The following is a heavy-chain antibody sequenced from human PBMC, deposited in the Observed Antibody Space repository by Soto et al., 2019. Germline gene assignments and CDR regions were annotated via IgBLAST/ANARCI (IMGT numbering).Heavy chain of an antibody. J-gene: IGHJ6*02. V-gene: IGHV1-2*04. CDR1: GYTFTGYY. Sequence: QVQLVQSGAEVKKPGASVKVSCKASGYTFTGYYMHWVRQAPGQGLEWMGWINPNSGGTNYAQKFQGWVTMTRDTSISKAYMELSRLRSDDTAVYYCARELWFGRSYGMDVWGQGTTVTVSS. CDR2: INPNSGGT. D-gene: IGHD3-10*01. CDR3: ARELWFGRSYGMDV.